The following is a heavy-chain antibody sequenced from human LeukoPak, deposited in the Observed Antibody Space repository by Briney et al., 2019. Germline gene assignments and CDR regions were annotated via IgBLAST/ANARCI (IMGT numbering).Heavy chain of an antibody. CDR2: INPNSGGT. Sequence: ASVKVSCKASGYTFTDYYMHWVRQAPGQGLEWMGWINPNSGGTDYAQKFQGRVTMTTDTSVSTAYMELSRLRSDDTAVYYCARGGYCSITSCRRSPFDYWGQGSLVTVSS. V-gene: IGHV1-2*02. D-gene: IGHD2-2*01. CDR1: GYTFTDYY. CDR3: ARGGYCSITSCRRSPFDY. J-gene: IGHJ4*02.